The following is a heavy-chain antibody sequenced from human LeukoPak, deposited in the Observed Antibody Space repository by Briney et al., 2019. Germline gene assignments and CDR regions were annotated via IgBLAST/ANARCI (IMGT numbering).Heavy chain of an antibody. D-gene: IGHD3-16*02. CDR2: IYYSGST. J-gene: IGHJ5*02. CDR1: GASISSNNYY. V-gene: IGHV4-39*01. CDR3: ARHKRRDYDYIWESYRYTLDP. Sequence: SETLSLTCTVSGASISSNNYYWDWIRQPPGKGLEWIGTIYYSGSTYYNPSLKSRVTISVDTSNNQFSLNLSSVTAADTAVYYCARHKRRDYDYIWESYRYTLDPWGQGTLVTVSS.